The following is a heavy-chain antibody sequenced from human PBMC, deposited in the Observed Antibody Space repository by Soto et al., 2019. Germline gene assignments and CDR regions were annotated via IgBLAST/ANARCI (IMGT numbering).Heavy chain of an antibody. CDR1: GGSISSGGYY. D-gene: IGHD5-12*01. J-gene: IGHJ4*02. Sequence: QVQLQESGPGLVKPSQTLSLTCTVSGGSISSGGYYWSWIRQHPGKGLEWIGYIYYSGSTYYNPSLKRRVTITVDTSKNQFPLKLSFVAAADTAVYYCARGHSRDGYNPYDYWGQGTLVTVSS. CDR3: ARGHSRDGYNPYDY. V-gene: IGHV4-31*03. CDR2: IYYSGST.